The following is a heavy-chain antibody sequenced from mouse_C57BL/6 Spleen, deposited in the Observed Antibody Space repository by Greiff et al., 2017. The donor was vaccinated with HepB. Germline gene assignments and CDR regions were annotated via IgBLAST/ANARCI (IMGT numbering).Heavy chain of an antibody. CDR3: TRGGYDVFAY. D-gene: IGHD2-2*01. CDR1: GFNIKDDY. J-gene: IGHJ3*01. Sequence: EVQLQQSGAELVRPGASVKLSCTASGFNIKDDYMHWVKQRPEQGLEWIGWIDPENGDTEYASKFQGKATITADTTSNTAYLQLSSLTSEDTAVYYSTRGGYDVFAYGGQGNLVTVAA. V-gene: IGHV14-4*01. CDR2: IDPENGDT.